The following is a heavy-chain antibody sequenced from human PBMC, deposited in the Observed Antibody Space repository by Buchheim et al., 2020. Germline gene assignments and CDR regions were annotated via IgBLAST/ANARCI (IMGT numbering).Heavy chain of an antibody. CDR3: ARDLLYGDYARDY. D-gene: IGHD4-17*01. V-gene: IGHV3-7*03. CDR1: GFTFSNYW. J-gene: IGHJ4*02. Sequence: EVQLVESGGGWVQPGGSLRLSCTASGFTFSNYWMSWVRQAPGKGLEWVANIRQDGSTKNHVDSVRGRFTISRDNAKNSLYLYMNSLRVEDTAVYYCARDLLYGDYARDYWGQGT. CDR2: IRQDGSTK.